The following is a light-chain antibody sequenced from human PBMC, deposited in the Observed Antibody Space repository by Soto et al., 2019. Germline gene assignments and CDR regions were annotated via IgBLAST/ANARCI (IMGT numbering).Light chain of an antibody. CDR3: QQYNQWPLT. CDR1: QSVNSY. J-gene: IGKJ4*01. CDR2: GAS. V-gene: IGKV3-15*01. Sequence: DTVMRESRANLSVSTGERETLYWRAGQSVNSYLAWYQQKPGQAPRLLIRGASARATGIPARFSGSGSGTEFTLTISSLQSEDFAVYYCQQYNQWPLTFGGGTKVDIK.